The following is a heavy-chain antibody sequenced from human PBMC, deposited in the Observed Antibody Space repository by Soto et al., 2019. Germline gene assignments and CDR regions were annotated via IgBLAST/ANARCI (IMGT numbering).Heavy chain of an antibody. V-gene: IGHV4-31*03. D-gene: IGHD2-15*01. Sequence: SETLSLTCTVSGGSISSSSYYWGWIRQPPGQGLEWIGYIYYSGSTYYNPSLKSRVTISVDTSKNQFSLKLSSVTAADTAVYYCASYHLDIVVPPDRTRYYFDYWGQGTLVTVSS. CDR2: IYYSGST. CDR3: ASYHLDIVVPPDRTRYYFDY. CDR1: GGSISSSSYY. J-gene: IGHJ4*02.